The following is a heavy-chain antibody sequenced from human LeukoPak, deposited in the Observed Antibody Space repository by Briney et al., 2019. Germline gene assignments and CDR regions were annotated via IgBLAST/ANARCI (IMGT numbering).Heavy chain of an antibody. Sequence: GGPLRLSCAASGFSVSSNYMSWVRQAPGKGLEWVSVIYSGGSTYYADSVKGRFTISRDNSKNTLYLQMNSLRAEDTAVYYCHIWSGDYWGQGTLVTVSS. J-gene: IGHJ4*02. CDR3: HIWSGDY. CDR1: GFSVSSNY. V-gene: IGHV3-53*01. D-gene: IGHD2-21*01. CDR2: IYSGGST.